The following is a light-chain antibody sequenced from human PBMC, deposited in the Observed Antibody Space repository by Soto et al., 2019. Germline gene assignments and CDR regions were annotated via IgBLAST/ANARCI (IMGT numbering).Light chain of an antibody. CDR1: QSIRSW. V-gene: IGKV1-5*03. J-gene: IGKJ4*01. Sequence: DIQMTQSPSTLSASLGERVTLTCRASQSIRSWLAWYQQKPGKGPNLLIHKASTLESGVPSRFSGSESGTEFTLTISSLQPDDFATYYCQQYNGYPLTFGGGTKVEIK. CDR2: KAS. CDR3: QQYNGYPLT.